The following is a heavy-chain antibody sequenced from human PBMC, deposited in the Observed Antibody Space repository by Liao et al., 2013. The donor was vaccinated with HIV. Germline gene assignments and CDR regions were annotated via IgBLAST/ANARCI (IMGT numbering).Heavy chain of an antibody. CDR1: GGSISSHY. Sequence: QVQLQESGPGLVKPSETLSLTCTVSGGSISSHYWNWIRRPAGKGLEWIGRVYSSGTTYYNPSLKSRVIFYLDTSKNQFSLRLSSVTAADTAIYFCARGRDAFDIWGQGTMVTVSS. J-gene: IGHJ3*02. CDR3: ARGRDAFDI. CDR2: VYSSGTT. V-gene: IGHV4-4*07.